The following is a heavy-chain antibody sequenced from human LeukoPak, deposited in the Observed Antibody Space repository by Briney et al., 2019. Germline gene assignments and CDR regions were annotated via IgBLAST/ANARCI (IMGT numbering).Heavy chain of an antibody. D-gene: IGHD3-22*01. CDR2: ISGSGGST. Sequence: GGSLRLSCAASGFTFSSYAMSWVRQASGKGLEWVSAISGSGGSTYYADSVKGRFTISRDNSKNTLYLQMNSLRAEDTAVYYCAKDLEVAYYYDSSGYSHWGQGTLVTVSS. J-gene: IGHJ4*02. CDR1: GFTFSSYA. CDR3: AKDLEVAYYYDSSGYSH. V-gene: IGHV3-23*01.